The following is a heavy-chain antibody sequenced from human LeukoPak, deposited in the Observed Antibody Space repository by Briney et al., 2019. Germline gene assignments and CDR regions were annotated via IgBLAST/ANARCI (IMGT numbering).Heavy chain of an antibody. J-gene: IGHJ5*02. D-gene: IGHD4-17*01. CDR1: GGSIRSYH. V-gene: IGHV4-59*01. CDR2: IYDSGST. Sequence: SETLSLTCTVSGGSIRSYHWSWIRQPPGKRLEWIGYIYDSGSTNCNPSLKSRVTISIDTSKNQFSLKLNSVTPADTAVYYCARSRGGFGDYGSWFDPWGQGTLVTVSS. CDR3: ARSRGGFGDYGSWFDP.